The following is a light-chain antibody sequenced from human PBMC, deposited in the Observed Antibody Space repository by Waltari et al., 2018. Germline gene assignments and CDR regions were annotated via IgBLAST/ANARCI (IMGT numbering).Light chain of an antibody. CDR3: QQYYSNPAT. CDR2: AAS. Sequence: AIRITQSPSSLSASPGDSVTIPCRASQGISSSLAWYQQKPGKAPKVLIYAASTLQSGVPSRFSGSGSGTDFTLTISCLQSEDFAIYYCQQYYSNPATFGQGTKVEIK. V-gene: IGKV1-8*01. CDR1: QGISSS. J-gene: IGKJ1*01.